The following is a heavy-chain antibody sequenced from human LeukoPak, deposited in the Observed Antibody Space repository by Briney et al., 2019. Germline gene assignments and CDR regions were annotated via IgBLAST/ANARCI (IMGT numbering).Heavy chain of an antibody. Sequence: PGGSLRLSCAASGFTVSSNYMSWVRQAPGKGLEWVSVIYSGGSTYYAASVKGRFTISRDNSKNTLYLQMNSLRAEDTAVYYCARARRPIAAAGTFFDYWGQGTLVTVSS. CDR1: GFTVSSNY. CDR3: ARARRPIAAAGTFFDY. D-gene: IGHD6-13*01. CDR2: IYSGGST. V-gene: IGHV3-53*01. J-gene: IGHJ4*02.